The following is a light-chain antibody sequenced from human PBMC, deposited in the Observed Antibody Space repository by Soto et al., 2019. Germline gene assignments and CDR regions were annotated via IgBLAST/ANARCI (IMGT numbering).Light chain of an antibody. V-gene: IGKV3-15*01. CDR3: QQYNGWPRT. CDR2: GAS. CDR1: QSLASN. Sequence: DIVLTQSPATLYVSPGESATLSCRASQSLASNLAWYQQKPGQTPRLLIYGASTRATDIPARFSASGSGTEFTLTISSLQSEDFAVYYCQQYNGWPRTFGQGTKVEVK. J-gene: IGKJ1*01.